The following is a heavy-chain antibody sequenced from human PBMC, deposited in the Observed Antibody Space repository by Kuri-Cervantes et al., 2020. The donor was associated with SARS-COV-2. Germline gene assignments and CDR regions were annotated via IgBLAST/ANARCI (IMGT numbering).Heavy chain of an antibody. CDR3: ARQDSGSPAPYFDY. V-gene: IGHV4-4*02. CDR2: IYHSGST. Sequence: SETLSLTCAISGGSISSSNWWSWVRQPPGKGLEWIGEIYHSGSTNYNPSLKSRVTISVDKSKNQFSLKLSSVTAADTAVYYCARQDSGSPAPYFDYWGQGTLVTVSS. CDR1: GGSISSSNW. D-gene: IGHD1-26*01. J-gene: IGHJ4*02.